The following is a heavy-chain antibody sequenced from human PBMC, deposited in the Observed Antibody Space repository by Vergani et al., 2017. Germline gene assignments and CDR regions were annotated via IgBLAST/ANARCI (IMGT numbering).Heavy chain of an antibody. CDR2: ISGSGGST. J-gene: IGHJ4*02. V-gene: IGHV3-23*01. CDR1: GFTFSSYA. Sequence: EVQLLESGGGLVQPGGSLRLSCAASGFTFSSYAMSWVRQAPGKGLEWVSGISGSGGSTYYADSVKGRFTISRDSSKNTLYLQMNSLRAEDTAVYYCAKGGEMATIKYYFDYWGQGTLVTVSS. D-gene: IGHD5-24*01. CDR3: AKGGEMATIKYYFDY.